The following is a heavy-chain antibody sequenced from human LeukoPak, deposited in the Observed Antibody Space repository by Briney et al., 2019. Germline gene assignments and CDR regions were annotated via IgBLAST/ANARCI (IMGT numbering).Heavy chain of an antibody. CDR2: ITGGGTNT. J-gene: IGHJ4*02. CDR3: ARSPYIMITFGGVLYFDY. Sequence: GGSLRLSCAASGFTFSNSAMSWVRQAPGKGLEWISTITGGGTNTFYTDSVKGRFTISRDDSKNTVYLQMNSLRAEDTAVYYCARSPYIMITFGGVLYFDYWGQGTLVTVSS. CDR1: GFTFSNSA. V-gene: IGHV3-23*01. D-gene: IGHD3-16*01.